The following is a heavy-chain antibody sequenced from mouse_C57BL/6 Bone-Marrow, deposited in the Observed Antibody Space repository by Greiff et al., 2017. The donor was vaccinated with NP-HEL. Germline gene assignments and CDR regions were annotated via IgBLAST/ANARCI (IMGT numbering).Heavy chain of an antibody. J-gene: IGHJ4*01. CDR3: ASTVVALYYYAMDD. D-gene: IGHD1-1*01. Sequence: VQLQQSGAELVKPGASVKISCKASGYAFSSYWMNWVKQRPGKGLEWIGQIYPGDGDTNYNGKFKGKATLTADKSSSTAYMQLSSLTSDDSAVYVCASTVVALYYYAMDDWGQGTSVTVAS. V-gene: IGHV1-80*01. CDR2: IYPGDGDT. CDR1: GYAFSSYW.